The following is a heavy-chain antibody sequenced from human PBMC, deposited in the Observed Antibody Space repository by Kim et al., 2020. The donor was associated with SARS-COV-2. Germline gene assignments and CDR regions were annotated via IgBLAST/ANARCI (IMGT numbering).Heavy chain of an antibody. Sequence: GESLQISCKGSGYSFTSYWIGWVRQMPGKGLEWMGIIYPGDSDTRYSPSFQGQVTISADKSISTAYLQWSSLKASDTAMYYCARPWAPAAGTSSWYFDLWGRGTLVTVSS. CDR3: ARPWAPAAGTSSWYFDL. CDR1: GYSFTSYW. J-gene: IGHJ2*01. CDR2: IYPGDSDT. V-gene: IGHV5-51*01. D-gene: IGHD6-13*01.